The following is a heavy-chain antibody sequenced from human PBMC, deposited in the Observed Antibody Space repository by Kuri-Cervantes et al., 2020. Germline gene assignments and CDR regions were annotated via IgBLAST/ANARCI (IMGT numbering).Heavy chain of an antibody. CDR1: GFTFSSYA. Sequence: GGSLRLSCAAPGFTFSSYAMHWVRQAPGKGLEWVAVISYDGSNKYYADSVKGRFTISRDNSKNTLYLQMNSLRAEDTAVYYCARDMELLGLDYWGQGTLVTVSS. D-gene: IGHD1-26*01. V-gene: IGHV3-30-3*01. J-gene: IGHJ4*02. CDR2: ISYDGSNK. CDR3: ARDMELLGLDY.